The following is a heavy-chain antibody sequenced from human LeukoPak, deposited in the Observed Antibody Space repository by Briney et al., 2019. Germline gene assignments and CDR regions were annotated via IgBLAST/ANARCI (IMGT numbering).Heavy chain of an antibody. D-gene: IGHD6-19*01. CDR2: LNSDGYST. V-gene: IGHV3-74*01. CDR1: GFTFSNYW. Sequence: GGSLRLSCAASGFTFSNYWMHWVRQAPGKGLVWVSRLNSDGYSTSYADSVKGRLTISRDNAKNTLYLQMSSLRPEDTAVYYCVSTISSGWELDYWGQGTLVTVSS. J-gene: IGHJ4*02. CDR3: VSTISSGWELDY.